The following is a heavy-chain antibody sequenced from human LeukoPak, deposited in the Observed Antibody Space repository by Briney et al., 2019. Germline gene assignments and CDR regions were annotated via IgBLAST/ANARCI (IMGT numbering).Heavy chain of an antibody. CDR1: GFTFNNYA. CDR3: AKAPTVTTLDS. D-gene: IGHD4-17*01. CDR2: VSSSGAST. J-gene: IGHJ5*01. Sequence: GGSLRLSCAASGFTFNNYAMTWVRQAPGKGLEWVSTVSSSGASTYCADSVKGRFTVSRDNSKNTLYLQMNSLRAEDTAIYYCAKAPTVTTLDSWGQGTLVTVSS. V-gene: IGHV3-23*01.